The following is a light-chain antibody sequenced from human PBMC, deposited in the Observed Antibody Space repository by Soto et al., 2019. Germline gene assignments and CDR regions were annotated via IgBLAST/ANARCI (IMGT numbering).Light chain of an antibody. V-gene: IGKV1-39*01. CDR3: LQSYSTPWT. CDR1: QSISSD. CDR2: TAS. J-gene: IGKJ1*01. Sequence: DIQMTQSPSSLSASVGDRVTITCRASQSISSDFNWYQQKSGKAPKLLISTASTLQSGVPSRFSGSGSGTDFTLTITSLQPEDFATYYCLQSYSTPWTFDQGTKVEIK.